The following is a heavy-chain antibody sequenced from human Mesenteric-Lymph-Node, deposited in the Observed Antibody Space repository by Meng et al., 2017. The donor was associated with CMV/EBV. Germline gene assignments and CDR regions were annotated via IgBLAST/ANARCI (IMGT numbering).Heavy chain of an antibody. V-gene: IGHV3-7*01. CDR2: IKRGGSEK. CDR1: GFIFSDHS. D-gene: IGHD4-17*01. J-gene: IGHJ4*02. CDR3: ARNGYGDYR. Sequence: GGSLRLSCAASGFIFSDHSMSWVRQAPGKGLEWVAKIKRGGSEKSYLDSVKGRFIISRDNARNSLYLQMNSLRAEDTAVYYCARNGYGDYRWGLGTLVTVSS.